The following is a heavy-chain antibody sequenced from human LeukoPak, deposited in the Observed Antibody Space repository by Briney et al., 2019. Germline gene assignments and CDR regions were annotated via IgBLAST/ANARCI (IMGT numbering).Heavy chain of an antibody. D-gene: IGHD2-2*01. J-gene: IGHJ4*02. CDR1: GYSLTELS. Sequence: ASVKVSCKVSGYSLTELSTHWVRQAPGKGLEWMGGVDPESGAAMYAQILQGRVTMTEDTSTDTAYMELNSLTSDDTAVYYCATGPTMPEPDTSPGLLDFWGQGTLVTVSS. V-gene: IGHV1-24*01. CDR3: ATGPTMPEPDTSPGLLDF. CDR2: VDPESGAA.